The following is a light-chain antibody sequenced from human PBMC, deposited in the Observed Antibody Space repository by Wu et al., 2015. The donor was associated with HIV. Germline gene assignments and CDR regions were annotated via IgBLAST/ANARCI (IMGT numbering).Light chain of an antibody. CDR1: RVLGTS. Sequence: SLSSTGKSHPLLAGPTRVLGTSLSLAPTGTWPGSQVPHQCCFQQVTGIPARFSVSGSGTDFTLTISSLEPEDFAIYYCQQNYNGPLTFGQGTRVDMK. J-gene: IGKJ5*01. V-gene: IGKV3-11*01. CDR2: CF. CDR3: QQNYNGPLT.